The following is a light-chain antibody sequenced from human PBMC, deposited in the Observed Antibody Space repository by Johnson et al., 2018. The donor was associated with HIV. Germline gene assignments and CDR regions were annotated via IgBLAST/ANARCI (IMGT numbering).Light chain of an antibody. Sequence: QFVLTQPPSVSAAPGQTVNISCSGNVSNIESYFVSWYQQLPGAAPTLLIYEDNNRPSGIPDRFSGSKSGTSATLGITGLQTGDEADYYCGTWDSSLSAGGANYVFGTGTKVTVL. V-gene: IGLV1-51*02. CDR1: VSNIESYF. J-gene: IGLJ1*01. CDR2: EDN. CDR3: GTWDSSLSAGGANYV.